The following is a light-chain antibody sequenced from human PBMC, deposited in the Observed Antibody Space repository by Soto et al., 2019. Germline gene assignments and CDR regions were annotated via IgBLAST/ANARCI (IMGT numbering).Light chain of an antibody. Sequence: EIVMTQSPATLSVSPGERAILSCRASQSVSSNLAWYQQKPGQAPRLLIYGASTRATGIPARFSGSGSGTEFTLTISSLQSEDFAVYYCQQYNKWPPFGQGTKVDIK. CDR3: QQYNKWPP. CDR1: QSVSSN. V-gene: IGKV3-15*01. J-gene: IGKJ1*01. CDR2: GAS.